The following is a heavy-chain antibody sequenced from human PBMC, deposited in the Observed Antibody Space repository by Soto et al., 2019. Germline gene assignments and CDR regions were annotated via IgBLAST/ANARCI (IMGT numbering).Heavy chain of an antibody. Sequence: DVQLLQSGGGLVQPGGSLRLSCAASGFTFSSYAMSWVRQAPGKGLEWVSGIGAGGNTYSADSVKGRFTISRDNSKITRYLQMNSLRAEDTAEYYCVKDSGYSYNPEDYFDNWGQGTLVTVSS. V-gene: IGHV3-23*01. D-gene: IGHD5-18*01. CDR1: GFTFSSYA. CDR2: IGAGGNT. J-gene: IGHJ4*02. CDR3: VKDSGYSYNPEDYFDN.